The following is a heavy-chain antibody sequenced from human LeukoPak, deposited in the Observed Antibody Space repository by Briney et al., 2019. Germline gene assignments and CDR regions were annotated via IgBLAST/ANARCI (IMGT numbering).Heavy chain of an antibody. D-gene: IGHD3-22*01. CDR2: IYYRGST. CDR1: GDSITNYY. V-gene: IGHV4-59*08. J-gene: IGHJ6*03. CDR3: ASATYYYDSSGYHGYYYYMDV. Sequence: SETLSLTCTVSGDSITNYYWSWVRQPPGKGLEWIGYIYYRGSTTYNPSLKSRGTISVETSKNQFSLKLSSVTTADTAVYYCASATYYYDSSGYHGYYYYMDVWGKGTTVTVSS.